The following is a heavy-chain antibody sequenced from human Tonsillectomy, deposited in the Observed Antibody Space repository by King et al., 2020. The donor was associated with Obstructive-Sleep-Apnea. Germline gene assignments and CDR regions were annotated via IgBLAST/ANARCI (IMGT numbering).Heavy chain of an antibody. CDR2: IYHSGSP. CDR1: GGSISSRSYY. D-gene: IGHD6-13*01. J-gene: IGHJ5*02. CDR3: APPGYSSSWLRFDP. V-gene: IGHV4-39*07. Sequence: QLQESGPGLVKPSETLSLTCTVSGGSISSRSYYWGWIRQPPGKGREWIGSIYHSGSPSYNPSPKSPVTISLDTSKNQFSLKLSSVTAADTAVYYCAPPGYSSSWLRFDPWGQGTLVTVSS.